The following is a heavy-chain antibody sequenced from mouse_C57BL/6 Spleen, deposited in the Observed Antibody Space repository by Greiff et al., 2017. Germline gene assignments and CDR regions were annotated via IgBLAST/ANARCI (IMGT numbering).Heavy chain of an antibody. D-gene: IGHD2-4*01. CDR1: GYAFSSSW. V-gene: IGHV1-82*01. J-gene: IGHJ3*01. CDR3: ERVDYDYDGFAY. CDR2: IYPGDGDT. Sequence: QVQLQQSGPELVKPGASVKISCKASGYAFSSSWMNWVKQRPGKGLEWIGRIYPGDGDTNYNGKFKGKATLTADKSSSTAYMQLSSLTSEDSAVYFCERVDYDYDGFAYWGQGTLVTVSA.